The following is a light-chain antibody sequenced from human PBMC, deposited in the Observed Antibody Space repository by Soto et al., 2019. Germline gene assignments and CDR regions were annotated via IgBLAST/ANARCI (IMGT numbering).Light chain of an antibody. Sequence: QTVVTQEPSLTVSPGGTVTLTCAPSTGAVTSGYYPNWFQQKPGQAPRALIYTTNNKHSWTPARFSGSLLGGKAALTLSGVQPEDEAEYYCLLMDGAAWVFGGGTKLTVL. CDR3: LLMDGAAWV. V-gene: IGLV7-43*01. CDR2: TTN. J-gene: IGLJ3*02. CDR1: TGAVTSGYY.